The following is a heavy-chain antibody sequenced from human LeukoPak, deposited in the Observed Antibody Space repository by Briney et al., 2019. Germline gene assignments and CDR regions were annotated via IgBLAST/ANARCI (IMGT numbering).Heavy chain of an antibody. J-gene: IGHJ4*02. CDR2: IKQDGSEK. V-gene: IGHV3-7*01. Sequence: GGSLRLSCVASGFRFNSYWMSWVRQAPGKGLEWVANIKQDGSEKYYEDSVKGRFTISRDNAKNSLYLQLNSLRVEDTAVYYCARQWSGYYTGYYFDYWGQGTLVTVSS. CDR1: GFRFNSYW. CDR3: ARQWSGYYTGYYFDY. D-gene: IGHD3-3*01.